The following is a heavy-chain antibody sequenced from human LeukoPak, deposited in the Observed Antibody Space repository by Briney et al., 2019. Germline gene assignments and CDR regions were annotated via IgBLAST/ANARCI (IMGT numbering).Heavy chain of an antibody. CDR2: ITTSSSYI. Sequence: GGSLRLSCAASGFSFSSYSMNWVRQAPGKGLEWGSSITTSSSYIYYADSVKGRFTISRDNAKNSLFLQMNSLRAEDTAVYYCARWNWSSTRYYFDYWGQGTLVTVSS. V-gene: IGHV3-21*01. J-gene: IGHJ4*02. D-gene: IGHD1-1*01. CDR1: GFSFSSYS. CDR3: ARWNWSSTRYYFDY.